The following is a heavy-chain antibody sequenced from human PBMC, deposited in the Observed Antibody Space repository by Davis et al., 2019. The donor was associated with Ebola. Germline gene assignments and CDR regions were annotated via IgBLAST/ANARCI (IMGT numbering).Heavy chain of an antibody. CDR2: IYHSGST. CDR1: GVSISSSNR. Sequence: MPSETLSLTCAVSGVSISSSNRWSWVRQPPGKGLEWIGEIYHSGSTNYNPSLKSRVTISVDKSKNQFSLKLSSVTAADTAVYYCARDYYDSSGYYLGGYWGQGTLVTVSS. CDR3: ARDYYDSSGYYLGGY. D-gene: IGHD3-22*01. J-gene: IGHJ4*02. V-gene: IGHV4-4*02.